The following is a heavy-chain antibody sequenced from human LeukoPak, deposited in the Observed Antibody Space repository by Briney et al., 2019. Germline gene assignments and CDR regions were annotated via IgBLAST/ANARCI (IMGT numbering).Heavy chain of an antibody. J-gene: IGHJ4*02. V-gene: IGHV5-51*01. D-gene: IGHD2-2*01. CDR3: ARLYCSSTSCPLNSVNY. CDR2: IYPGDSDT. Sequence: GESLKISCKGSGYSFTSYWIGWVRQMPGKGLEWMGIIYPGDSDTRYSPSFQGQVTISADKSISTAYLQWSSLKASDTATYYCARLYCSSTSCPLNSVNYWGQGTLVTVSS. CDR1: GYSFTSYW.